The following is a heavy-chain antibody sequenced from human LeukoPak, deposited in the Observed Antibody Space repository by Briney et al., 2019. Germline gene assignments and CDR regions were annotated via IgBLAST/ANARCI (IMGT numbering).Heavy chain of an antibody. D-gene: IGHD4-17*01. J-gene: IGHJ4*02. CDR3: ARSFHGDCDY. V-gene: IGHV4-59*08. CDR2: IYYSGST. Sequence: MPSETLSLTCTVSGGSISSYYWSWIRQPPGKGLEWIGYIYYSGSTNYNPSLKSRVTISVDTSKNQFSLKLSSVTAADTAVYYCARSFHGDCDYWGQGTLVTVSS. CDR1: GGSISSYY.